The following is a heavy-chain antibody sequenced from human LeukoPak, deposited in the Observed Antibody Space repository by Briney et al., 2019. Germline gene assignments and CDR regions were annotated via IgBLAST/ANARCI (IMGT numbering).Heavy chain of an antibody. CDR1: GYTFTSYY. CDR3: ARAYSSSWPYYYYYYYMDV. J-gene: IGHJ6*03. Sequence: ASVKVSCKASGYTFTSYYMHWVRQAPGQGLEWMGIINPSGGSTSYAQKFQGRVTMTRNTSISTAYMELSSLRSEDTAVYYCARAYSSSWPYYYYYYYMDVWGKGTTVTISS. D-gene: IGHD6-13*01. V-gene: IGHV1-46*01. CDR2: INPSGGST.